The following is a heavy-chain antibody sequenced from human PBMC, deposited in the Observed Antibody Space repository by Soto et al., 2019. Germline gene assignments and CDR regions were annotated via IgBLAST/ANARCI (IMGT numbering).Heavy chain of an antibody. CDR3: AGRRAPGSTIY. CDR1: GDSIRSSHW. Sequence: QVQLQESGPGLLEPSGTLSLTCAVSGDSIRSSHWWSWVRQPPGKGLEWFGEISESGNTNYSPSLKGRITVSLDRSQNQISLTLTSLSAADTAFYDCAGRRAPGSTIYWGQGTLVTVST. CDR2: ISESGNT. J-gene: IGHJ4*02. D-gene: IGHD6-13*01. V-gene: IGHV4-4*02.